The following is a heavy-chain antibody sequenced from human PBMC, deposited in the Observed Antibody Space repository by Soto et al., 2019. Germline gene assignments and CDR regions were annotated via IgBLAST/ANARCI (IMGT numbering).Heavy chain of an antibody. CDR3: ARDPTFGAVDY. Sequence: GGSLRLSCAASGFTFSNYGMYWVRQAPGKGLEWVAFISYDGSSIFYADPMKGRYTISRDNARNTLYLQMNSLRAEDTAVYYCARDPTFGAVDYWGQGTQVTVSS. D-gene: IGHD3-16*01. CDR2: ISYDGSSI. J-gene: IGHJ4*02. CDR1: GFTFSNYG. V-gene: IGHV3-33*08.